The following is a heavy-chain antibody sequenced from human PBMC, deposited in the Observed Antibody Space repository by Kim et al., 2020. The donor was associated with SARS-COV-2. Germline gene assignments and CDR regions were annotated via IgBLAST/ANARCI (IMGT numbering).Heavy chain of an antibody. CDR3: TRAPIVVIPAALSDY. D-gene: IGHD2-2*01. Sequence: GGSLRLSCTASGFTFGEYAMSWVRQAPGKGLEWVAFIRSKAYGGTTDCAASVIGRFTISRDDSKSIAYLQMNSLKTEDTAVYYCTRAPIVVIPAALSDY. V-gene: IGHV3-49*04. J-gene: IGHJ4*01. CDR1: GFTFGEYA. CDR2: IRSKAYGGTT.